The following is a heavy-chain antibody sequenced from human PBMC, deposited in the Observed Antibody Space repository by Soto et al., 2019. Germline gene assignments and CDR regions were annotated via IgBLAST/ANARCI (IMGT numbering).Heavy chain of an antibody. CDR1: GGSISSGDYY. CDR3: ARGLGTTVRYYYYGMDV. V-gene: IGHV4-30-4*01. CDR2: IYYSGST. D-gene: IGHD4-17*01. J-gene: IGHJ6*02. Sequence: SETLSLTCTVSGGSISSGDYYWSWIRQPPGKGLEWIGYIYYSGSTYYNPSLKSRVTISVDTSKNQFSLKLSSVTAADTAVYYCARGLGTTVRYYYYGMDVWGQGTKVT.